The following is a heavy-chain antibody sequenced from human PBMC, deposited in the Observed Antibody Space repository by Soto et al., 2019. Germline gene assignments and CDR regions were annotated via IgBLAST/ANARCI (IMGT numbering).Heavy chain of an antibody. D-gene: IGHD3-22*01. CDR3: ARGPNIVLRAYYDSSGPDYFDY. Sequence: SETLSLTCAVYGGSFSGYYWSWIRQPPGKGLEWIGEINHSGSTNYNPSLKSRVTISVDTSKNQFSLKLSSVTAADTAVYYCARGPNIVLRAYYDSSGPDYFDYWGQGTLVTVSS. J-gene: IGHJ4*02. V-gene: IGHV4-34*01. CDR2: INHSGST. CDR1: GGSFSGYY.